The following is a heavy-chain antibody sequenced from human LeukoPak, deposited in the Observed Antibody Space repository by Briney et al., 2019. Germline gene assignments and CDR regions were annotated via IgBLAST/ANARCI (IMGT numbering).Heavy chain of an antibody. CDR3: AKDPKWFESNWFDP. V-gene: IGHV3-23*01. J-gene: IGHJ5*02. CDR2: ISGSGGST. CDR1: GFTFSSYA. D-gene: IGHD3-10*01. Sequence: GGSLRLSCAASGFTFSSYAMSWVRQAPGKGLEWVSAISGSGGSTYYADSVKGRFTISRDNSKNTLYLQMNSLRAGDTAVYYCAKDPKWFESNWFDPWGQGTLVTVSS.